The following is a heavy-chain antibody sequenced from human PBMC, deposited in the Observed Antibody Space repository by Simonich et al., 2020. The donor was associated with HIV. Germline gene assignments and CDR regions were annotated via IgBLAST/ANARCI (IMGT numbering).Heavy chain of an antibody. D-gene: IGHD1-7*01. CDR1: GYTFTSYA. V-gene: IGHV7-4-1*02. Sequence: GAELKKPGASVQVSCKASGYTFTSYAMNWGRQAPGQGLEWMGWINTNTGHPTYVQGLTGRFVFSLDPSVSPAYLQISSLKAVDTAVYYCAKVAGTRPGTNWFDPWGQGTLVTVSS. J-gene: IGHJ5*02. CDR2: INTNTGHP. CDR3: AKVAGTRPGTNWFDP.